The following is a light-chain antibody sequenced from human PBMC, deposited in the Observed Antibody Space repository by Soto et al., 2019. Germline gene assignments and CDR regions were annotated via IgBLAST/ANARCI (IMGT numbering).Light chain of an antibody. J-gene: IGKJ2*01. Sequence: DIQMTQSPSSLSASVGDRVTITCRASQIISRYLNWYQQKPGKAPKLLIYAASSLQSGVPSRFSGSGSGTDFILTISSLKPEDFAIYYCQQSYTTPPWYTFGQGTKLEIK. V-gene: IGKV1-39*01. CDR3: QQSYTTPPWYT. CDR2: AAS. CDR1: QIISRY.